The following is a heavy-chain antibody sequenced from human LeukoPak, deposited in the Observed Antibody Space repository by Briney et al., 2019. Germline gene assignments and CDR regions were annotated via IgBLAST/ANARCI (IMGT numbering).Heavy chain of an antibody. D-gene: IGHD5-18*01. CDR2: ISGSGGST. CDR1: GFTFSTYA. Sequence: GGSLRLSCAASGFTFSTYAMSWVRQAPGKGLEWVSVISGSGGSTYYADSVKGRFTISRDNSKNTLYLQVNSLRAEDTAMYYCAKDLGYSYGYVDYWGQGALVTVSS. V-gene: IGHV3-23*01. J-gene: IGHJ4*02. CDR3: AKDLGYSYGYVDY.